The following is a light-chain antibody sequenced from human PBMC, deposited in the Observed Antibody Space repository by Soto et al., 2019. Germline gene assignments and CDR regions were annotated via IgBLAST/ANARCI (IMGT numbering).Light chain of an antibody. CDR3: QQYNTWPRT. CDR1: QSVSSN. J-gene: IGKJ1*01. CDR2: GAS. Sequence: IVMTQSPATLSVSPGERATLSCRASQSVSSNLAWYQQKPGQAPRLLIFGASTRATGIPARFSGSGSGTEFTLTISSLQSEDFALYYCQQYNTWPRTFGQGTTVEIK. V-gene: IGKV3-15*01.